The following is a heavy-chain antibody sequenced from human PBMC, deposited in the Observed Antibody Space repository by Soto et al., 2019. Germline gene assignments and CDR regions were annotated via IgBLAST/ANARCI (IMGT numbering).Heavy chain of an antibody. Sequence: GASVKVSCKASGYTFTSYAMHWVRQAPGRRLEWMGWINAGNGNTKYSQKFQGRVTITRDTSASTAYMELSSLRSEDTAVYYCARAPSDPGSIGSNEWWYFDYWGQGTLVTVSS. V-gene: IGHV1-3*01. J-gene: IGHJ4*02. CDR3: ARAPSDPGSIGSNEWWYFDY. CDR1: GYTFTSYA. CDR2: INAGNGNT. D-gene: IGHD2-8*01.